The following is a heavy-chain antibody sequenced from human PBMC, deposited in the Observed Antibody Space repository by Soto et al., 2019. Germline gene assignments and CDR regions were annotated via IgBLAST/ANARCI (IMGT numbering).Heavy chain of an antibody. CDR1: GGSISSSSYY. J-gene: IGHJ4*02. D-gene: IGHD6-19*01. V-gene: IGHV4-39*01. Sequence: SETLSLTCTVSGGSISSSSYYWGWIRQPPGKGLEWIGSIYYSGSTYYNPSLKSRVTISVDTSKNQFSLKLSSVTAADTAVYYCARQEIAVAGVFDYWGQGTLVTVSS. CDR3: ARQEIAVAGVFDY. CDR2: IYYSGST.